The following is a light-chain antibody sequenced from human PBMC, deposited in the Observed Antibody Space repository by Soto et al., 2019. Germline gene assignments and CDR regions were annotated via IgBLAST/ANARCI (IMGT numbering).Light chain of an antibody. CDR1: QSVSSSY. Sequence: EIVLTQSPGTLSLSPGERATLSCRASQSVSSSYLAWYQQKPGQAPRLLIYGASSGATGIPDRFSGSGSGTDFTLTISRLEPEDFAVYYCQQYGSSPWLTFGGGTKVEIK. CDR3: QQYGSSPWLT. V-gene: IGKV3-20*01. CDR2: GAS. J-gene: IGKJ4*01.